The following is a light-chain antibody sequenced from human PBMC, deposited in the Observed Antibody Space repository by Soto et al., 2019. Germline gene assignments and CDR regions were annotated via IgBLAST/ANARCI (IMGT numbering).Light chain of an antibody. CDR3: QQSYSSPWT. V-gene: IGKV1-39*01. CDR1: QGVSKY. CDR2: STS. Sequence: DIQLTQSPSSLSASVGDRVTITCRGSQGVSKYLNWYHQKPGRAPMLLIYSTSNLQHGVPSRFSGNGSGPNFTLTIASLQPEDLETYYCQQSYSSPWTFGQGTRV. J-gene: IGKJ1*01.